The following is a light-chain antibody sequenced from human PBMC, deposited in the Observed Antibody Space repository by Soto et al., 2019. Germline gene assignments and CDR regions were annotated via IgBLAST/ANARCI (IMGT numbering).Light chain of an antibody. CDR3: QHFNSYSSWM. CDR2: DAS. CDR1: QNINRW. J-gene: IGKJ1*01. Sequence: DIQLTQSPSTLSASVGDRVIITCRASQNINRWLAWYQQRSGMTPKLLIYDASSLETGVPSRFSGNGSGTEFTLTISCLQPDDFATYYCQHFNSYSSWMFGQGTKVDIK. V-gene: IGKV1-5*01.